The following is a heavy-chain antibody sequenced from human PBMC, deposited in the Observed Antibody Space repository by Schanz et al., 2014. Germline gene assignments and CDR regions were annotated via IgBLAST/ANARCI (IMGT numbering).Heavy chain of an antibody. D-gene: IGHD3-9*01. V-gene: IGHV3-23*04. CDR3: AYYDVLTGFDY. J-gene: IGHJ4*02. Sequence: EVQLVESGGGVVRPGGSLRLSCAASGFGFDDYAMSWVRQAPGKGLEWVSTISGRSGTTNYADSVKGRFTISRDNSKNTLYLQINNLRAEDTAVYYCAYYDVLTGFDYWGQGTQVTVSS. CDR1: GFGFDDYA. CDR2: ISGRSGTT.